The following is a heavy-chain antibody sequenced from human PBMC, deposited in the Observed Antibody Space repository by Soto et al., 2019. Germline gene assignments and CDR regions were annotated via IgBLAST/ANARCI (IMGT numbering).Heavy chain of an antibody. V-gene: IGHV4-30-4*01. CDR1: GGSISSGDYY. Sequence: SETLSLTCTVSGGSISSGDYYWSWIRQPPGKGLEWIGYIYYSGTTYYNPSLKSRVTISVDTSKNQFSLKVSSVTAADTAVYYCARALIQLWPHYYYGMDVWGQGTTITVSS. D-gene: IGHD5-18*01. J-gene: IGHJ6*02. CDR2: IYYSGTT. CDR3: ARALIQLWPHYYYGMDV.